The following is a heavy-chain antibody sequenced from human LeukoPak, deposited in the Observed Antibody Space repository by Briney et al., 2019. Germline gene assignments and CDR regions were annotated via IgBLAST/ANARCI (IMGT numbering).Heavy chain of an antibody. V-gene: IGHV3-74*01. J-gene: IGHJ4*02. Sequence: WGSLRLSCAASGFTFSSYWMHWVRQTPGKGLVWVSRIKTDGSTTSYADSVKGRFTISRDNAKNTLYLQMNSLRAADTAVCYCARGSGYSYSFTGRERTKSRLDYWGQGTLVTVSS. CDR1: GFTFSSYW. CDR2: IKTDGSTT. CDR3: ARGSGYSYSFTGRERTKSRLDY. D-gene: IGHD5-18*01.